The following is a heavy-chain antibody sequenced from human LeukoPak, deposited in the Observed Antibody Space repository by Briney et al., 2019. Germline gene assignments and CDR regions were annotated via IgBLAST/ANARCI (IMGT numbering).Heavy chain of an antibody. J-gene: IGHJ4*02. CDR2: ISGSSTRT. CDR1: GFTFSSYA. Sequence: PGGSLRLSCADSGFTFSSYAMSWVRQAPGKGLEWVSSISGSSTRTYYADSVKGRLPVSRDNPKNTLYLQMNSLRAEDTAVYYCAKQRDYYDSSGYYRGYYFDYWGQGTLVTVSS. CDR3: AKQRDYYDSSGYYRGYYFDY. V-gene: IGHV3-23*01. D-gene: IGHD3-22*01.